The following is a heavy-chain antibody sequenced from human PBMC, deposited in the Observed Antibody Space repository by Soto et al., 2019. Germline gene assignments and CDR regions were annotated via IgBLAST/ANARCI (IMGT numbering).Heavy chain of an antibody. CDR2: IDWDDDK. Sequence: SGPTLVNPTQTLTLTCTFSGFSLSTSGMCVSWIRQPPGKALEWLARIDWDDDKYYSTSLKTRLTISKDTSKNQVVLTMTNMDPVDTATYYCARIRPSVCQWYEADYYYMDVWGKGTTVTVSS. D-gene: IGHD6-19*01. V-gene: IGHV2-70*11. CDR1: GFSLSTSGMC. CDR3: ARIRPSVCQWYEADYYYMDV. J-gene: IGHJ6*03.